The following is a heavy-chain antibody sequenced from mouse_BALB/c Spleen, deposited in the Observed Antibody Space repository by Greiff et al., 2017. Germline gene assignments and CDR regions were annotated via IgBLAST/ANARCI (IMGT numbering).Heavy chain of an antibody. J-gene: IGHJ3*01. CDR1: GYTFTSYW. Sequence: LQQPGSELVRPGASVKLSCKASGYTFTSYWMHWVKQRPGQGLEWIGNIYPGSGSTNYDEKFKSKATLTVDTSSSTAYMQLSSLTSEDSAVYYCTRRGYDYWFAYWGQGTLVTVSA. D-gene: IGHD2-4*01. V-gene: IGHV1S22*01. CDR3: TRRGYDYWFAY. CDR2: IYPGSGST.